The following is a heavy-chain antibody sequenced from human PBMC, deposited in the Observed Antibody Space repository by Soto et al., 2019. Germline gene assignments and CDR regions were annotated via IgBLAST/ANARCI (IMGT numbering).Heavy chain of an antibody. CDR2: INPNNGGT. CDR3: ARGRLLIHLWFDPLEH. D-gene: IGHD5-18*01. V-gene: IGHV1-2*02. Sequence: ASVKVSCKLSGYTFTTYYIHWVRQAPGQGLEWVGWINPNNGGTNSAQKFQGRVNMTRDTSTNTAYMELSSLRSDDTAIYFCARGRLLIHLWFDPLEHWGKGTQVTVSS. CDR1: GYTFTTYY. J-gene: IGHJ4*02.